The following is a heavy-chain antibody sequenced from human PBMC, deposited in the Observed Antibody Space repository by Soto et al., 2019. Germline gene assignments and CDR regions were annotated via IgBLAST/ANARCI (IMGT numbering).Heavy chain of an antibody. Sequence: PGGSLRLSCAGSGFTFSNFEVNWVRQAPGKGLEWVSYISSSGSTTYYADSVKGRFTISRDNAKNLVYMQMNNLRAEDTALYYCARDRDYTTDYYGNDAFDIWGLGTMVTV. V-gene: IGHV3-48*03. J-gene: IGHJ3*02. CDR1: GFTFSNFE. CDR3: ARDRDYTTDYYGNDAFDI. D-gene: IGHD3-22*01. CDR2: ISSSGSTT.